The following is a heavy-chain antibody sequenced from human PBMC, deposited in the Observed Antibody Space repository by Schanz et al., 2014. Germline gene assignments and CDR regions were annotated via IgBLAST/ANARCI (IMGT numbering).Heavy chain of an antibody. J-gene: IGHJ2*01. V-gene: IGHV3-33*08. CDR1: GFTFSTDA. D-gene: IGHD1-26*01. CDR2: ISYDGSKK. Sequence: VQLLESGGGLVQPGGSLRLSCAASGFTFSTDAMSWVRQAPGKGLEWVGVISYDGSKKSYADSVKGRFTISRDNTKNSLFLQLNSLRADDTAVYYCARNRGSGGQNWYFDLWGRGTLVTVSS. CDR3: ARNRGSGGQNWYFDL.